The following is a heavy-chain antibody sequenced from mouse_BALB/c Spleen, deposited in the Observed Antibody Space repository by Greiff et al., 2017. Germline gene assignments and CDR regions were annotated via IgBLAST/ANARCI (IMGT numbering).Heavy chain of an antibody. J-gene: IGHJ1*01. CDR1: GYTFTSYW. V-gene: IGHV1-5*01. CDR2: IYPGNSDT. Sequence: EVQLQQSGTVLARPGASVKMSCKASGYTFTSYWMHWVKQRPGQGLEWIGAIYPGNSDTSYNQKFKGKAKLTAVTSTSTAYMELSSLTNEDSAVYYCTRGGSYGNYWYFDVWGAGTTVTVSS. D-gene: IGHD2-1*01. CDR3: TRGGSYGNYWYFDV.